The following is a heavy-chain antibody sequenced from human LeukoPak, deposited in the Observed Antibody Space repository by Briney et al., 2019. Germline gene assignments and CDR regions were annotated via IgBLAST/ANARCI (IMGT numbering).Heavy chain of an antibody. CDR2: ISSSSSTI. CDR3: ARVVNYYDSSGCFDY. Sequence: GGSLRLSCAASGFTFSSYSMNWVRQAPGKRLEWVSYISSSSSTIYYADSVKGRFTISRDNAKNSLYLQMNSLRDEDTAVYYCARVVNYYDSSGCFDYWGQGTLVTVSS. CDR1: GFTFSSYS. J-gene: IGHJ4*02. V-gene: IGHV3-48*02. D-gene: IGHD3-22*01.